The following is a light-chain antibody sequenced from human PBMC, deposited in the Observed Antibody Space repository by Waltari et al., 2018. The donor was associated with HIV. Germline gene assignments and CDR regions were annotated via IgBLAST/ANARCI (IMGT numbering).Light chain of an antibody. Sequence: QSALTQPASVSGSPGQSITISCPGTSSDVGGYNYVSWYQQHPGKPPKRMIYEVSNRPSGVSTRFSGSKSGNTASLTISGLQAEDEADYYCSSYTSGSVVFGGGTKLTVL. CDR1: SSDVGGYNY. CDR3: SSYTSGSVV. V-gene: IGLV2-14*01. J-gene: IGLJ2*01. CDR2: EVS.